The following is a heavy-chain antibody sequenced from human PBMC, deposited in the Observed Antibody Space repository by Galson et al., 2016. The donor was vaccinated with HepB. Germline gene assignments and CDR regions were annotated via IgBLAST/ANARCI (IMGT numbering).Heavy chain of an antibody. J-gene: IGHJ6*02. CDR3: ARYCSSTSCPPYYYGMDV. D-gene: IGHD2-2*01. Sequence: SETLSLTCAVSGGSFSSNNWWSWVRQPPGKGLEWIGEIYHSGSTSYSPSLKSRVTISVDKSKNQFSLKLSSVTAADTAVYYCARYCSSTSCPPYYYGMDVWGQGTTVTVSS. CDR1: GGSFSSNNW. CDR2: IYHSGST. V-gene: IGHV4-4*02.